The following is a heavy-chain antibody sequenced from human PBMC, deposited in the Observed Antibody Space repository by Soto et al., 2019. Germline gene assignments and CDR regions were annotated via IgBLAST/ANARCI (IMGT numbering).Heavy chain of an antibody. D-gene: IGHD3-16*02. J-gene: IGHJ6*03. CDR1: GYTFTSYY. CDR2: INPSGGST. CDR3: ARGLRWGSYRYPYYYYYMDV. V-gene: IGHV1-46*01. Sequence: ASVKVSCKASGYTFTSYYMHWVRQAPGQGLEWMGIINPSGGSTSYAQKFQGRVTMTRDTSTSTAYMELSSLRSEDTAVYYCARGLRWGSYRYPYYYYYMDVWGKGTTVTAP.